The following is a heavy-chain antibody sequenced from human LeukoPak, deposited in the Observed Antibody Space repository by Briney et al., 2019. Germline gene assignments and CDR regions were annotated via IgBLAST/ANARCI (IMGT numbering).Heavy chain of an antibody. CDR2: IWNSGST. Sequence: SETLSFTCSVSGGSVSIGTYYWSWIRQPPGKGLEWIGYIWNSGSTKYNPSLKSRVTISVDTSKNQFSLKLSSVTAADTAVYYCAREAAYYNSGSRPIDSWGQGTLVTVSS. V-gene: IGHV4-61*01. CDR1: GGSVSIGTYY. CDR3: AREAAYYNSGSRPIDS. J-gene: IGHJ4*02. D-gene: IGHD3-10*01.